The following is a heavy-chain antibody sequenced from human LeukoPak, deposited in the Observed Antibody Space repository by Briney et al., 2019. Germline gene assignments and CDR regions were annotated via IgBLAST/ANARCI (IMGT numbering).Heavy chain of an antibody. CDR2: IIPIFGTA. J-gene: IGHJ5*02. V-gene: IGHV1-18*01. CDR3: ARDRSSGPNWFDP. D-gene: IGHD6-19*01. CDR1: GYTFTSYG. Sequence: GASVKVSCKASGYTFTSYGISWVRQAPGQGLEWMGGIIPIFGTANYAQKFQGRVTMTTDTSTSTAYMELRSLRSDDTAVYYCARDRSSGPNWFDPWGQGTLVTVSS.